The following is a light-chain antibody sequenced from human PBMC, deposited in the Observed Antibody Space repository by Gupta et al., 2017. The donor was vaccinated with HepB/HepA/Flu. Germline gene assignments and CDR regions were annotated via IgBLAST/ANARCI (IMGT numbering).Light chain of an antibody. V-gene: IGLV1-40*01. Sequence: QSVLTQPPSASRAPRQCVTIYCTGSSSNIVAGSDVHWYQQLPGTAPKLLIYVNRNRPSGVPDRFCGSKSGTSASLAITGRQAEDEADDYCQSYDSSLSGWDVVFGGGTKLTVL. CDR1: SSNIVAGSD. CDR2: VNR. CDR3: QSYDSSLSGWDVV. J-gene: IGLJ2*01.